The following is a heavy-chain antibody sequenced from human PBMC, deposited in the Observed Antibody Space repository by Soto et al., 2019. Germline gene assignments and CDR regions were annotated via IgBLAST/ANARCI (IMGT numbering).Heavy chain of an antibody. CDR1: GYTFTSYG. CDR3: ARDDVGYCSNGVCYTKPLDY. Sequence: QVQLVQSGAEVKKPGASVKVSCKASGYTFTSYGISWVRQAPGQGLEWMGWISTYIGNTHYAQKFQGRVTMTTDTSTTTAYVELRSLRSDDTAVYYWARDDVGYCSNGVCYTKPLDYWGQGALVTVSS. CDR2: ISTYIGNT. V-gene: IGHV1-18*01. J-gene: IGHJ4*02. D-gene: IGHD2-8*01.